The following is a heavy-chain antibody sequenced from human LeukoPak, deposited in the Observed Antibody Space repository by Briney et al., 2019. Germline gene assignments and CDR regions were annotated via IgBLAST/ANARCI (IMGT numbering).Heavy chain of an antibody. CDR1: GYTFSSDD. J-gene: IGHJ4*02. CDR2: INPSGGST. V-gene: IGHV1-46*01. Sequence: ASVKVSCKASGYTFSSDDINWVRQAPGQGLEWMGIINPSGGSTTYAQKFQGRVTMTRDTSTSTVYMELSSLRSEDTAVYYCARGFYGSGSYGTFDYWGQGTLVTVSS. CDR3: ARGFYGSGSYGTFDY. D-gene: IGHD3-10*01.